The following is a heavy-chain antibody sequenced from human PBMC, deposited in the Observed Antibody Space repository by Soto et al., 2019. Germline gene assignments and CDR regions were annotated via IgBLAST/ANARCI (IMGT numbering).Heavy chain of an antibody. CDR3: TRGAPIDY. CDR1: AFTFKNHW. J-gene: IGHJ4*02. V-gene: IGHV3-74*01. Sequence: PGGSLRLSCAASAFTFKNHWMHWVRQVPGKGPVWVSRINSDGSTTNYADSVKGRFTISRDNAKNTLYLQMNSLRADDTAVYFCTRGAPIDYWGQGTLVTVSS. CDR2: INSDGSTT.